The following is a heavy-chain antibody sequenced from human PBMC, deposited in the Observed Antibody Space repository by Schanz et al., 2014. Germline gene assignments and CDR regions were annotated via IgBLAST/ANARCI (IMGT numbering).Heavy chain of an antibody. CDR2: ISDSGDTA. V-gene: IGHV3-23*01. CDR1: GFTFSSYA. J-gene: IGHJ4*02. Sequence: EVQLLESGGGLVQPGGSLRLSCAASGFTFSSYAMSWVRQAPGKGLEWVSLISDSGDTAYYADSVKGRFTISRDNSKNTLYLQMNSLRPEDTAVYYCARVGFGEVSYIDYWGQGTLVTVSS. D-gene: IGHD3-10*01. CDR3: ARVGFGEVSYIDY.